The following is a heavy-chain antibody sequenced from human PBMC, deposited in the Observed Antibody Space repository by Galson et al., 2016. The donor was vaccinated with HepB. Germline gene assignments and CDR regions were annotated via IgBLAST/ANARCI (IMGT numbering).Heavy chain of an antibody. V-gene: IGHV3-53*01. D-gene: IGHD1-26*01. CDR3: ARDGGYAGSYSVGDAFDI. J-gene: IGHJ3*02. CDR1: GFNVSYSY. Sequence: SLRLSCADSGFNVSYSYMTWVRQAPGKGLEWVSIVYSDGKTFYADSVKGRFTISGDNSKNTLYLQMNSLRAEDTAMYYCARDGGYAGSYSVGDAFDIWGQGTMVTVSS. CDR2: VYSDGKT.